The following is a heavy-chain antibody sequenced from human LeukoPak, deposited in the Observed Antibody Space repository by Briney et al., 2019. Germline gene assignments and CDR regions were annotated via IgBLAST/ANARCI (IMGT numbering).Heavy chain of an antibody. CDR3: ARSFDV. J-gene: IGHJ3*01. V-gene: IGHV3-15*01. CDR1: GFTCSKAW. CDR2: IKDGSGAT. Sequence: GGSLRRSCAASGFTCSKAWMTWVRQGPGKGLEWVGRIKDGSGATDYAAPVKGRFTISRDNAKSSLYLQMNSLGGEDTDVYYCARSFDVWSEGTMVTVSS.